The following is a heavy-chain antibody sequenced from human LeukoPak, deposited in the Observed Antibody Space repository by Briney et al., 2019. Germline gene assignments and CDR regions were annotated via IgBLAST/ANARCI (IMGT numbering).Heavy chain of an antibody. CDR2: LYSSGDTR. CDR1: GYTFTAYH. CDR3: ARETPDAYCFDH. J-gene: IGHJ4*02. Sequence: GASVKVSCTASGYTFTAYHLHWVRQAPGQGLEWIGVLYSSGDTRIHAHNFQGRVTMTRDTSTSTLYIDLSSLGSDDTAVYYCARETPDAYCFDHWGQGTLVTVSS. D-gene: IGHD1-14*01. V-gene: IGHV1-46*01.